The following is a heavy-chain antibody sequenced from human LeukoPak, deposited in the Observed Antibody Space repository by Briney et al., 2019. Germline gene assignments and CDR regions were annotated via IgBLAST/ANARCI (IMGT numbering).Heavy chain of an antibody. D-gene: IGHD4-17*01. V-gene: IGHV4-59*01. J-gene: IGHJ4*02. CDR3: ARVERHDHGDQFDY. Sequence: PSETLSLTCTVSGGSISSYYWSWIRQPPGKGLEWIGYIYYSGSTNYNPSLKSRVTISVDTSKNQFSLKLSSVTAADTAVYYCARVERHDHGDQFDYWGQGTLVTVSS. CDR1: GGSISSYY. CDR2: IYYSGST.